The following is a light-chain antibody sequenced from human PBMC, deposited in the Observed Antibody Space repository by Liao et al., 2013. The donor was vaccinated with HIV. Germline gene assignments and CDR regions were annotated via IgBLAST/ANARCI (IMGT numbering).Light chain of an antibody. Sequence: SYELTQPPSVSVAPGKTASITCGGNGVGTRRVHWYQQKPGQAPVLVIYYDSGRPSGIPERFSGSNSGNTATLTISGTQAMDEADYYCQAWDSTTDVVFGGGTKLTVL. CDR3: QAWDSTTDVV. V-gene: IGLV3-21*01. CDR2: YDS. J-gene: IGLJ2*01. CDR1: GVGTRR.